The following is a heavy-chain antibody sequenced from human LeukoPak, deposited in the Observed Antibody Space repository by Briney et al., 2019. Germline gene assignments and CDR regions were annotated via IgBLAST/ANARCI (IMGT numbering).Heavy chain of an antibody. D-gene: IGHD1-26*01. V-gene: IGHV1-8*01. CDR1: VYTFTSYD. Sequence: ASVKVSCKASVYTFTSYDINWVRQATGQGLEWMGWINLNSGNTGYAQNFQGRLTVTRGTSINTAYMELNTLRSEDTAIYYCARVTGSIDYWGQGTLVTVSS. CDR2: INLNSGNT. CDR3: ARVTGSIDY. J-gene: IGHJ4*02.